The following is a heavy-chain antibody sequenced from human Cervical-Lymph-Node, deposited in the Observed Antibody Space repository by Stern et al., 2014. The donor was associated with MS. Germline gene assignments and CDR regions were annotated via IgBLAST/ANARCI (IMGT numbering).Heavy chain of an antibody. D-gene: IGHD3-22*01. V-gene: IGHV4-39*01. J-gene: IGHJ4*02. Sequence: QVQLQESGPGLVRPSETLSLTCSVSGGHITRSSYYWGWIRQPPGKGLEWIGSIQYSGSTYYNPSLKNRLVISVCTSQNQFSLNLPSVTAADTAVYYCAIIGGSGYYFPFDYWGQGSLVTVSS. CDR1: GGHITRSSYY. CDR2: IQYSGST. CDR3: AIIGGSGYYFPFDY.